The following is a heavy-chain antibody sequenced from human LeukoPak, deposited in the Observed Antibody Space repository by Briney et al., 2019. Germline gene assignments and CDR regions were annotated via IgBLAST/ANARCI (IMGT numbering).Heavy chain of an antibody. Sequence: NPGGSLRLSCAASGFTFSDYYMSWIRQAPGKGLEWVSYIGRSGTTIHYADSVKGRFTSSWDNAKKSLYLQMNSLRAEDTAVYYCARSGKIYFDWLLDYWGQGTLVTVSS. J-gene: IGHJ4*02. D-gene: IGHD3-9*01. CDR2: IGRSGTTI. CDR3: ARSGKIYFDWLLDY. V-gene: IGHV3-11*04. CDR1: GFTFSDYY.